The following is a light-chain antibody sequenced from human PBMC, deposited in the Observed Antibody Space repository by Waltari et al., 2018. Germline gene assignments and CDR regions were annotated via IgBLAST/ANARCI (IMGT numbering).Light chain of an antibody. J-gene: IGLJ3*02. CDR2: GVG. CDR1: SSDVGAYDH. CDR3: SSYTRTTTLRV. Sequence: QSALTQPASMSGSPGQSITISCTGSSSDVGAYDHVSWYQQHPGKAPKLLIYGVGNRPSGVSNRFSGSKSGNTASLTISGLQAEDEADYYCSSYTRTTTLRVFGGGTELTVL. V-gene: IGLV2-14*01.